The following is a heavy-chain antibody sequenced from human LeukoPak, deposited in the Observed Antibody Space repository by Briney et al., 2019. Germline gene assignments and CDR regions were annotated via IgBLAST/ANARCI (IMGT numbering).Heavy chain of an antibody. D-gene: IGHD6-13*01. CDR1: GVSFTGYY. CDR2: INTSGST. Sequence: PTESLSLTCAVYGVSFTGYYWGWIRQPPGKGLEWIGEINTSGSTNYNLSLKSRVTISLDTSKNQFSLKLSSLTAADTAVYYCARSSSSTDYWGQGTLVTVSS. J-gene: IGHJ4*02. CDR3: ARSSSSTDY. V-gene: IGHV4-34*01.